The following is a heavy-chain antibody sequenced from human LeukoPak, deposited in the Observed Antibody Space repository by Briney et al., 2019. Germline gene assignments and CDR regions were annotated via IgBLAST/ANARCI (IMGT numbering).Heavy chain of an antibody. J-gene: IGHJ6*02. CDR1: GGSISSYY. CDR2: IYYSGST. Sequence: SETLSLTCTVSGGSISSYYWSWLRQPPGKGLEWIGYIYYSGSTNYNPSLKSRVTISVDTSKNQFSLKLSSVTAADTAVYYCARALRYFDWLPHPDDYYYGMDVWGQGTTVTVSS. CDR3: ARALRYFDWLPHPDDYYYGMDV. D-gene: IGHD3-9*01. V-gene: IGHV4-59*01.